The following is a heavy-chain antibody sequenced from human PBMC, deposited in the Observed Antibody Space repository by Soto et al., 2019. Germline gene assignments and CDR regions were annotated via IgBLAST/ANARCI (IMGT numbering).Heavy chain of an antibody. CDR1: GLTISSHA. J-gene: IGHJ4*02. D-gene: IGHD1-1*01. CDR2: ISGSGGST. Sequence: GGSLRLSSSASGLTISSHAMSWVRQAPGKGLEWVSAISGSGGSTYYADSVKGRFTISRDNSKNTLYLQMNSLRAEDTAVYYCAKEVVQVYCGQGTLVTVSS. CDR3: AKEVVQVY. V-gene: IGHV3-23*01.